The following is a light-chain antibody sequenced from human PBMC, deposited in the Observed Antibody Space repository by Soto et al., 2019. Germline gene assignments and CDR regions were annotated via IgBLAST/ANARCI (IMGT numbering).Light chain of an antibody. CDR1: QSVSSSY. V-gene: IGKV3-20*01. CDR2: GAS. CDR3: QQYGSSPLT. Sequence: EIVLTRSPGTLSLSPGERATLSCRASQSVSSSYLAWYQPKPGQAPRLLIYGASSRATGIPDRFSGSGSGTDFTLTISRLEPEDFAVYYCQQYGSSPLTFGGGTKGDIK. J-gene: IGKJ4*01.